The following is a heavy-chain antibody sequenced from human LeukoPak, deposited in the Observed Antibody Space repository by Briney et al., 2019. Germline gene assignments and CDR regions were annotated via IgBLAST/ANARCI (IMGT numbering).Heavy chain of an antibody. V-gene: IGHV1-2*04. Sequence: GASVKVSCKASGYTFTGYYMHWVRQAPGQELEWMGWINPNSGGTNYAQKFQGWVTMTRDTSISTAYMELSRLRSDDTAVYYCARDRALRYYYGSGSYGYYYGMDVWGKGTTVTVSS. CDR2: INPNSGGT. D-gene: IGHD3-10*01. CDR1: GYTFTGYY. J-gene: IGHJ6*04. CDR3: ARDRALRYYYGSGSYGYYYGMDV.